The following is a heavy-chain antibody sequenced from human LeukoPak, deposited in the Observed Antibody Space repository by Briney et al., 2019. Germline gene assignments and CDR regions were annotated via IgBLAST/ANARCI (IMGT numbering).Heavy chain of an antibody. CDR1: GGSFSGYY. Sequence: SETLSLTCAVYGGSFSGYYWSWIRQPPGKGLEWIGEINHSGSTNYNPSLKSRVTISVDTSKNQFSLKLSSVTAADTAVHYCVRVHVNSGYYFGDVFDIWGQGTMVTVSS. CDR2: INHSGST. D-gene: IGHD3-22*01. V-gene: IGHV4-34*01. J-gene: IGHJ3*02. CDR3: VRVHVNSGYYFGDVFDI.